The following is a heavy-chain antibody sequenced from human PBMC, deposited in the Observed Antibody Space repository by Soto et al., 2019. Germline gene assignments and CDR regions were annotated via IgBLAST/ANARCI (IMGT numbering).Heavy chain of an antibody. CDR3: ARGDKKRYDAFDI. D-gene: IGHD3-16*01. Sequence: SLKISCKGSGYSFTNYWIGWVRQMPGKGLEWMGIIYPGDSDIRYSPSFQGQVTISADKSISTAYLQWSSLKASDTAMYYCARGDKKRYDAFDIWGQGTMVTVSS. CDR1: GYSFTNYW. J-gene: IGHJ3*02. V-gene: IGHV5-51*01. CDR2: IYPGDSDI.